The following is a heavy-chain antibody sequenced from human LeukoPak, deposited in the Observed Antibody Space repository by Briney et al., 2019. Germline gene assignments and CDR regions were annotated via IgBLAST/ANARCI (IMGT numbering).Heavy chain of an antibody. CDR3: ARVLGYCSSTSCFPGSSLDYYYYGMDV. CDR2: IIPIFGTA. Sequence: ASVKVSCKASGGTFSSYATSWVRQAPGQGLEWMGGIIPIFGTANYAQKFQGRVTITADESTSTAYMELSSLRSEDTAVYYCARVLGYCSSTSCFPGSSLDYYYYGMDVWGQGTTVTVSS. CDR1: GGTFSSYA. J-gene: IGHJ6*02. V-gene: IGHV1-69*13. D-gene: IGHD2-2*01.